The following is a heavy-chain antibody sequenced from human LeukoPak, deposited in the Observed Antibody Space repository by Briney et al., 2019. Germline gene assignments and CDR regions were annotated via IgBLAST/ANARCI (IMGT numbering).Heavy chain of an antibody. J-gene: IGHJ3*02. CDR3: ASVTHSSSWYYDAFDI. Sequence: GGSLRLSCTASGFTFSNYGMHWVRQAPGKGLEWVAVIWDDGSTKYYADSVKGRFTISRDNSKNTLYLQMNSLRAEDTAVYYCASVTHSSSWYYDAFDIWGQGTMVTVSS. D-gene: IGHD6-13*01. CDR1: GFTFSNYG. CDR2: IWDDGSTK. V-gene: IGHV3-33*01.